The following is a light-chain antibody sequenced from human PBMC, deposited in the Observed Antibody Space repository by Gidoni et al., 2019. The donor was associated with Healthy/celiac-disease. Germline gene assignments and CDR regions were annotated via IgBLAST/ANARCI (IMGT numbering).Light chain of an antibody. CDR3: QQYGSSLLT. Sequence: EIMLTQSPGTLSLPPGERSTLSCRASQSVSSSYLAWYQQKPGQAPRLLIYGASSRATGIPDRFSGSGSGTDFTLTISRLEPEDFAVYYCQQYGSSLLTFGGGTKVEIK. J-gene: IGKJ4*01. CDR2: GAS. CDR1: QSVSSSY. V-gene: IGKV3-20*01.